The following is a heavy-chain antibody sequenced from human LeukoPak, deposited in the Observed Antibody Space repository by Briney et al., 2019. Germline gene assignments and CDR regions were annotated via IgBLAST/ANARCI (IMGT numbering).Heavy chain of an antibody. J-gene: IGHJ4*02. CDR2: IRGKAIGGTT. CDR1: GFTFGDYA. CDR3: TTDLGYNWNDWGY. Sequence: GGSLRLSCTTSGFTFGDYAMNWFRQAPGKGLEWVGFIRGKAIGGTTLYAASVKGRFSVSRDDSKSIAYLQMNSLKTEDTAVYYCTTDLGYNWNDWGYWGQGTLVTVSS. D-gene: IGHD1-1*01. V-gene: IGHV3-49*03.